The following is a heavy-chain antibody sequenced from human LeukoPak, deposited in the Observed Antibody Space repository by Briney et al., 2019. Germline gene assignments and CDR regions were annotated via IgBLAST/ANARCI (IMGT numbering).Heavy chain of an antibody. Sequence: PSETLSLTCTVSGGSISSSSYYWGWLRQPPGKGLEWIGEINHSGSTNYNPSLKSRVTISVDTSKNQFSLKLSPVTAADTAVYYCARGSRSSWYIVTRTNWFDPWGQGTLVTVSS. J-gene: IGHJ5*02. D-gene: IGHD6-13*01. CDR3: ARGSRSSWYIVTRTNWFDP. CDR1: GGSISSSSYY. V-gene: IGHV4-39*07. CDR2: INHSGST.